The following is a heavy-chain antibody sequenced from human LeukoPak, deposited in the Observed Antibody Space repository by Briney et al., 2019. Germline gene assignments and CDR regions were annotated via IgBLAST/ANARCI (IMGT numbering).Heavy chain of an antibody. CDR2: ITDSGGST. V-gene: IGHV3-23*01. J-gene: IGHJ4*02. CDR1: GFTFSSYA. D-gene: IGHD3-10*01. CDR3: ARLSGSGSYSPFDY. Sequence: GGSLRLSCAASGFTFSSYAMSWVRQAPGEGLEWVSAITDSGGSTYYSDSVKGRFTISRDFSKNTLYLQMNSLRADDTAVYYCARLSGSGSYSPFDYWGQGTLVTVSS.